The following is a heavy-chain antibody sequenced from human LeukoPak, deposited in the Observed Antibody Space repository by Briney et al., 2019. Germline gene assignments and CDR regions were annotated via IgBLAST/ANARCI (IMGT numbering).Heavy chain of an antibody. Sequence: PGGSLRLSCAASGFTFSSYSMNCVRQAPGKGLEWVSSISSSVSYVSYAESGKGRFTISRDNAKNSLYLQMNGLRAEDTAVYYCARDFLPVVVTATPSPSVDPWGQGTLVTVSS. CDR1: GFTFSSYS. CDR3: ARDFLPVVVTATPSPSVDP. D-gene: IGHD2-21*02. CDR2: ISSSVSYV. V-gene: IGHV3-21*01. J-gene: IGHJ5*02.